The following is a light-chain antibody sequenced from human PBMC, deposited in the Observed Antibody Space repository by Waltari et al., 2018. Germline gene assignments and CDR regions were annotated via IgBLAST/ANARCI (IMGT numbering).Light chain of an antibody. V-gene: IGKV1-39*01. CDR3: QQSYSTPLT. J-gene: IGKJ4*01. CDR2: AAS. CDR1: QSISSY. Sequence: DIQMTQSPSSLSASVRDRVTITCRASQSISSYLNLYQQKPGKAPKLLIYAASSLQSGVPSRFSGSGSGTDFTLTISSLQPEDFATYYCQQSYSTPLTFGGGTKVEIK.